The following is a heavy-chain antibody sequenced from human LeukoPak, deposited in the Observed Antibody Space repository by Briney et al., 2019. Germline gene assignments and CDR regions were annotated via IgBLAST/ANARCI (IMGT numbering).Heavy chain of an antibody. J-gene: IGHJ4*02. CDR1: GYTFTGYY. D-gene: IGHD3-22*01. Sequence: GASVKVSCKASGYTFTGYYMHWVRQAPGQGLEWMGWISPNSGGTNYAQKFQGRVTMTRDTSISTAYMELSRLRSDDTAVYYCARVDYDSSGYSHRDYFDYWGQGTLVTVSS. CDR2: ISPNSGGT. V-gene: IGHV1-2*02. CDR3: ARVDYDSSGYSHRDYFDY.